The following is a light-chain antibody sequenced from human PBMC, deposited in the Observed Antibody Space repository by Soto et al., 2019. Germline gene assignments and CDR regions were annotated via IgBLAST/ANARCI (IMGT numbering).Light chain of an antibody. Sequence: EIVLTQSPGTLSFSPWDRSTIFFRSSQSVSSSYLAWYQQKPGQAPSLLIYDASNRATGIPARFSGSGSGTDFTLTISSLEPEDFAVYYCQQRSNWPITFGQGTRLEI. CDR2: DAS. CDR1: QSVSSSY. J-gene: IGKJ5*01. V-gene: IGKV3D-20*02. CDR3: QQRSNWPIT.